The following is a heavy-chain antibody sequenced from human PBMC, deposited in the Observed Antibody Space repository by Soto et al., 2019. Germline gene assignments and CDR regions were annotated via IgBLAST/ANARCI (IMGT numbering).Heavy chain of an antibody. J-gene: IGHJ4*02. V-gene: IGHV4-39*01. CDR3: ARHSYYDILTGYPNYFDY. CDR2: IYYIGST. CDR1: GGSIISSSYY. Sequence: PSETLSLNCTVSGGSIISSSYYWGWILQPPGKGLEWIGSIYYIGSTYYNPSLKSRVTISVDTSKNQFSLKLSSVTAADTAVYYCARHSYYDILTGYPNYFDYWGQGTLVTVSS. D-gene: IGHD3-9*01.